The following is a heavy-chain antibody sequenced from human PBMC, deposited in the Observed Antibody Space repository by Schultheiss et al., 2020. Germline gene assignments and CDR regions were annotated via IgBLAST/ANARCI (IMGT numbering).Heavy chain of an antibody. CDR1: GYTFTSYG. J-gene: IGHJ6*03. Sequence: ASVKVSCKASGYTFTSYGISWVRQAPGQGLEWMGWISAGNGNTKYSQKFQGRVTITRDTSISTAYMELSRLRSDDTAVYYCARDFPIFGVVMTYRHYMDVWGKGTTVTVYS. CDR3: ARDFPIFGVVMTYRHYMDV. V-gene: IGHV1-18*04. CDR2: ISAGNGNT. D-gene: IGHD3-3*01.